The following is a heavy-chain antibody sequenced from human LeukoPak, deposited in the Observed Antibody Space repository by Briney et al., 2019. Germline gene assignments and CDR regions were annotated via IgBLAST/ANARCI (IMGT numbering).Heavy chain of an antibody. J-gene: IGHJ5*02. CDR2: IKSKTDGWTT. Sequence: PGGSLRLSCAASGFTFGNAWMSWVRQAPGKGLEWVGRIKSKTDGWTTDYAAPVKGRFTISRDDSKNTLYLQMNSLKTEDTAVYYCTTDSAQTGVDPWGQGTLVTVSS. V-gene: IGHV3-15*01. D-gene: IGHD7-27*01. CDR3: TTDSAQTGVDP. CDR1: GFTFGNAW.